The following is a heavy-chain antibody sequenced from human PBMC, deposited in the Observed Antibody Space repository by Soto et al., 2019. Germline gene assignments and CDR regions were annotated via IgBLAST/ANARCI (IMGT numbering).Heavy chain of an antibody. CDR3: AKLGFVVVISEHTNTGY. D-gene: IGHD3-3*01. CDR1: GFTFSSYG. J-gene: IGHJ4*03. V-gene: IGHV3-30*18. Sequence: LRLSCAASGFTFSSYGMHWVRQAPGKGLEWVAVISYDGSNKYYADSVKGRFTISRDNSKNTLYLQMNSLRAEDTAVYYCAKLGFVVVISEHTNTGYRGQRIRV. CDR2: ISYDGSNK.